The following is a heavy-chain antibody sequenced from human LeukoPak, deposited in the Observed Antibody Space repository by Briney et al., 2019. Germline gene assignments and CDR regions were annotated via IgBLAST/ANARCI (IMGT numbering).Heavy chain of an antibody. CDR3: ARERVAATHGYYYYMDV. CDR1: GGTFSSYA. V-gene: IGHV1-69*06. CDR2: IIPIFGTA. J-gene: IGHJ6*03. D-gene: IGHD2-15*01. Sequence: GSSVKVSCKASGGTFSSYAISWVRQAPGQGLEWMGGIIPIFGTANYAQKFQGRVTITADKSTSTAYMELSSLRSGDTAVYYCARERVAATHGYYYYMDVWGKGTTVTVSS.